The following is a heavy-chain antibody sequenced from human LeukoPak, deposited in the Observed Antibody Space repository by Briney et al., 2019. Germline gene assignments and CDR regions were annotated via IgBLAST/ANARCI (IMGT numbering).Heavy chain of an antibody. Sequence: GMSLRLSCAASGFSFSNYAMHWVRQAPGKGLEWVALIAYDGNIKDYADSVKGRFSISRDNSKNTLYLQMNSLRAEDTAVYYCAKVGKWQQLVYIFDYWGQGTPVTVSS. CDR2: IAYDGNIK. V-gene: IGHV3-30*04. CDR3: AKVGKWQQLVYIFDY. J-gene: IGHJ4*02. CDR1: GFSFSNYA. D-gene: IGHD6-13*01.